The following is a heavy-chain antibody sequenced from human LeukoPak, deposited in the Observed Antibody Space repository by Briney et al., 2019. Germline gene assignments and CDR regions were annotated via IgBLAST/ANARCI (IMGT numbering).Heavy chain of an antibody. CDR3: ATTAGYCSSTSCPPGYGMDV. CDR1: GGSISSSSYY. CDR2: IYYSGST. V-gene: IGHV4-39*07. J-gene: IGHJ6*04. D-gene: IGHD2-2*01. Sequence: SETLSLTCTVSGGSISSSSYYWGWIRQPPGKGLEWIGSIYYSGSTYYNPSLKSRVTISVDTSKNQFSLKLSSVTAADTAVYYCATTAGYCSSTSCPPGYGMDVWGKGTTVTVSS.